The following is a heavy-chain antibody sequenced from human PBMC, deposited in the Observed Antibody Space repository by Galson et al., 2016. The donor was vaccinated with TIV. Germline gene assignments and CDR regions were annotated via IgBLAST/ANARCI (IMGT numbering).Heavy chain of an antibody. CDR3: ARLDAISAWRDT. V-gene: IGHV4-39*02. CDR2: VYYNGVT. J-gene: IGHJ5*02. Sequence: SETLSLTCSVSGGASSTTHFWGWIRQAPGKGLEWIGGVYYNGVTYYNPSLKSRVIISVDTSKGHFSLTLTSVTAADTAVYYCARLDAISAWRDTWGQEALVTVSS. CDR1: GGASSTTHF. D-gene: IGHD6-19*01.